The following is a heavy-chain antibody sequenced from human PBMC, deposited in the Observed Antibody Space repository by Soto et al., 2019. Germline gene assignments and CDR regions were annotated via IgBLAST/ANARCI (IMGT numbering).Heavy chain of an antibody. D-gene: IGHD3-16*01. V-gene: IGHV4-59*01. CDR3: ARDMSYGAGGLAGCDY. CDR1: GVSITGSY. Sequence: PSETLSLTCSVSGVSITGSYWSWIRQPPGKTLEWIGYVYHSGTTTYNPSLKSRVSISVDTSKNQFSLRLTSVIAADTAVYYCARDMSYGAGGLAGCDYWGQGILVTVSS. CDR2: VYHSGTT. J-gene: IGHJ4*02.